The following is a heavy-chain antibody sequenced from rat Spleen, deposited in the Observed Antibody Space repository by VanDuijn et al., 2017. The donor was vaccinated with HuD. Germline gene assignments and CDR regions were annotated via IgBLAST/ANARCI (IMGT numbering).Heavy chain of an antibody. Sequence: EVQLVESGGGLVQPGRSMKLSCAASGLSFSNYDMAWVRQAPTKGLEWVASIIYDGSRTYYRDSVKGRFTISRDNTKRTLYLQMDSLRSEDTATYFCTTGIFFDYWGQGVMVTVSS. CDR2: IIYDGSRT. J-gene: IGHJ2*01. V-gene: IGHV5-20*01. CDR3: TTGIFFDY. CDR1: GLSFSNYD.